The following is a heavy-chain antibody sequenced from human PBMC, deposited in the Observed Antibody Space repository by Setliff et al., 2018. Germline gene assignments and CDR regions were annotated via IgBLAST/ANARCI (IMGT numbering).Heavy chain of an antibody. D-gene: IGHD1-26*01. CDR3: STGSIVGATAAEYFQH. CDR2: IRFDGGNK. Sequence: GGSLRLSCAASGFTFSAYGMHWVRQAPGKGLEWVAFIRFDGGNKYYADSVKGRFTISRDNSKNTLYLQMNSLRAEDTAVYYCSTGSIVGATAAEYFQHWGQGTLVTVSS. J-gene: IGHJ1*01. V-gene: IGHV3-30*02. CDR1: GFTFSAYG.